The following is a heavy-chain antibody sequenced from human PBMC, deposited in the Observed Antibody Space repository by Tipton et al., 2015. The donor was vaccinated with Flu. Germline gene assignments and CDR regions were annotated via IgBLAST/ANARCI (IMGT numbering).Heavy chain of an antibody. J-gene: IGHJ5*01. V-gene: IGHV4-38-2*02. CDR3: AGDTVRGGSASAPTLFPLVS. CDR1: GYSISSGYY. Sequence: LVKPTETLSLTCAVSGYSISSGYYWGWIRQPPGKGLEWIGSIYHSGSTYYNPSLKSRVTISVDTSKNQFSLKLSSVTAADTAVYYCAGDTVRGGSASAPTLFPLVSW. D-gene: IGHD3-10*01. CDR2: IYHSGST.